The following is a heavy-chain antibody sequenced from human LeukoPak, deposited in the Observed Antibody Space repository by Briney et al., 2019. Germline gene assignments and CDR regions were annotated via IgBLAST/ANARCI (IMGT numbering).Heavy chain of an antibody. D-gene: IGHD6-19*01. CDR2: IYSGGTT. CDR3: ARDKVDQFGAVVHYFDY. V-gene: IGHV3-66*01. J-gene: IGHJ4*02. CDR1: GFAVTNKY. Sequence: GGSLRLSCAASGFAVTNKYMTWVRQAPGKGLEWVSVIYSGGTTYYADSVKGRFTISRDNSKNTVYLQINSLRAEDTAVYYCARDKVDQFGAVVHYFDYWGQGTLVTVSS.